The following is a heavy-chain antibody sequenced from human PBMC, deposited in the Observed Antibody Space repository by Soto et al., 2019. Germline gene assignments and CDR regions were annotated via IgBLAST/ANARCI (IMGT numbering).Heavy chain of an antibody. V-gene: IGHV1-18*01. CDR1: GYTFTSYG. J-gene: IGHJ4*02. CDR3: ATGPRYSSSSLSVDY. D-gene: IGHD6-6*01. Sequence: ASVKVSCKASGYTFTSYGISWVRQAPGQGLEWMGWISAYNGNTNYAQKLQGRVTITADESTSTAYMELSSLRSEDTAVYYCATGPRYSSSSLSVDYWGQGTLVTVSS. CDR2: ISAYNGNT.